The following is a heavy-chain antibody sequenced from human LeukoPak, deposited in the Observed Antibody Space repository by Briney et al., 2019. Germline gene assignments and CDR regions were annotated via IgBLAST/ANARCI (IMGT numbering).Heavy chain of an antibody. Sequence: ASVKVSCKASGGTFSSYAISWVRQAPGQGLEWMGGIIPIFGTANYAQKFQGRVTITADESTSTAYMELSSLRSEDTAVYYCARGIEWETTHDYWGQGTLVTVSS. CDR3: ARGIEWETTHDY. CDR2: IIPIFGTA. D-gene: IGHD1-26*01. J-gene: IGHJ4*02. V-gene: IGHV1-69*13. CDR1: GGTFSSYA.